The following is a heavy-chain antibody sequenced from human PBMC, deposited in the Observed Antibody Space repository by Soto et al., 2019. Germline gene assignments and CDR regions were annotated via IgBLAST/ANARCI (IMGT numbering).Heavy chain of an antibody. V-gene: IGHV4-4*02. CDR2: IYHSGGT. CDR1: GGSIRSINC. D-gene: IGHD5-18*01. CDR3: ARDNTAMVTYRGFDY. Sequence: QVQLQESGPGLVKPSGTLSLTCAVSGGSIRSINCWSWVRQPPAKGLEWIGEIYHSGGTNYNTSLKSRVRRSVDKSKNQFSLKLSSVTAADTAVYYCARDNTAMVTYRGFDYWGQGTLVTVSS. J-gene: IGHJ4*02.